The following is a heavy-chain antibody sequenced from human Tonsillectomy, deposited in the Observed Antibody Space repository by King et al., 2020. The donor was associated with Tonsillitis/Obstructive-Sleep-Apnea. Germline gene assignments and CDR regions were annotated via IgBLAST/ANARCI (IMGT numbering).Heavy chain of an antibody. J-gene: IGHJ4*02. Sequence: VQLVESGGGLVQPGGSLRLSCAASGFTFNNYAMTWVRQAPGKGLEWVSTVNNNGAITYYADSVKGRFTISRDNSRNTLYLQMNSPRAEDTAVYYCAKAWGGQITTSYWGQGTLVTVSS. V-gene: IGHV3-23*04. CDR2: VNNNGAIT. CDR3: AKAWGGQITTSY. CDR1: GFTFNNYA. D-gene: IGHD3-22*01.